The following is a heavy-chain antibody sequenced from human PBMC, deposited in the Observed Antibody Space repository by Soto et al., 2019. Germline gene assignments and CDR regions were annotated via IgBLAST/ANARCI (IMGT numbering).Heavy chain of an antibody. D-gene: IGHD4-17*01. CDR1: GFTFSDYY. J-gene: IGHJ4*02. CDR3: ARLTTGYYFDY. CDR2: ISSSGSTI. Sequence: GGSLRLSCAASGFTFSDYYMSWIRQAPGKGLEWVSYISSSGSTIYYANSVKGRFTISRENAKNSLYLQMNSLRAEDTAVYYCARLTTGYYFDYWGQGTLVTVSS. V-gene: IGHV3-11*01.